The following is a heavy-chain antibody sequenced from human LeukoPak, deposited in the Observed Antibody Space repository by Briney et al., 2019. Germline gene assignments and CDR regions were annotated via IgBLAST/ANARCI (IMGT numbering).Heavy chain of an antibody. CDR2: ISGSGEAT. D-gene: IGHD2-15*01. J-gene: IGHJ4*02. V-gene: IGHV3-23*01. CDR1: GFTLITYA. Sequence: GGSLRLSCAVSGFTLITYAMSWVRQAPGKGLEWVSAISGSGEATWYADSVKGRFSISRDNAKNSLYLQMNSLRAEDTAVYSCARGGYCSGGTCYGGYYFDYWGQGTLVTVSS. CDR3: ARGGYCSGGTCYGGYYFDY.